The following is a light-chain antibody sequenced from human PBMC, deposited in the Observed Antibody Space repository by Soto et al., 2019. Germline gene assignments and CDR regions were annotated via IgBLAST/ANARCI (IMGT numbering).Light chain of an antibody. CDR3: ESYDSSLCGSGV. Sequence: QSALAQPPSVSGAPGQRVTISCTGSSSNIGAGYDVHWYQQLPGTAPKLLIYGNSNRPSGVPDRFSGSKSGTSASLAITGLQAEDEADYYYESYDSSLCGSGVFGTGTKVTV. V-gene: IGLV1-40*01. CDR2: GNS. CDR1: SSNIGAGYD. J-gene: IGLJ1*01.